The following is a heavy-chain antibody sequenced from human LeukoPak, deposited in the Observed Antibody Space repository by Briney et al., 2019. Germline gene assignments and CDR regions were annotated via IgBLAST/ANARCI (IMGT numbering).Heavy chain of an antibody. Sequence: SETLSLTCAVYGGSFSGYYWSWICEPPGKRLEWIGEINHSGSTNYNPSLKGRVTISVDTSETQFSLKLSSVTAADTAVYYCARGISRVAAAFRPWGQGTPVTVSS. D-gene: IGHD6-13*01. V-gene: IGHV4-34*01. CDR1: GGSFSGYY. J-gene: IGHJ5*02. CDR2: INHSGST. CDR3: ARGISRVAAAFRP.